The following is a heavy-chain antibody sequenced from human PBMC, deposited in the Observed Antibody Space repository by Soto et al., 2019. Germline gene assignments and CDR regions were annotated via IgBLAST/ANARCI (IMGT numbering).Heavy chain of an antibody. CDR3: VRDGTKTLRDWFDP. J-gene: IGHJ5*02. CDR1: GASISGFY. V-gene: IGHV4-4*07. D-gene: IGHD1-1*01. Sequence: PSETLSLTCTVSGASISGFYRSWIRKSAGKGLEWIGRIYATGTIDYNPSLKSRVMMSVDTSKKQFSLKLRSVTAADTAVYYCVRDGTKTLRDWFDPWGQGISVTVSS. CDR2: IYATGTI.